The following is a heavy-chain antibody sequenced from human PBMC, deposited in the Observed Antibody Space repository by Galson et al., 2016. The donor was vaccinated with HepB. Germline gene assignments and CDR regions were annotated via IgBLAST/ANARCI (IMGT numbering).Heavy chain of an antibody. CDR1: GFTFNTYA. CDR2: ISNSDGRT. D-gene: IGHD3-22*01. J-gene: IGHJ4*02. CDR3: ARDIGHDSGYYVN. V-gene: IGHV3-23*01. Sequence: SLRLSCAASGFTFNTYAMTWVRQAPGKGLEWVSSISNSDGRTWYADSVRGRFTISRDDSNNTVFLQMNSLRVEDTAVYYCARDIGHDSGYYVNWGQGTLVT.